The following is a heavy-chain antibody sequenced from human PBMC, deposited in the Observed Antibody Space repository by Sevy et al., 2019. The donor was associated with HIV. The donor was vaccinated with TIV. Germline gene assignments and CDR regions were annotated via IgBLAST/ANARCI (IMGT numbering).Heavy chain of an antibody. J-gene: IGHJ6*02. V-gene: IGHV3-30*04. D-gene: IGHD3-3*01. CDR2: ISYDGSNK. CDR3: ARDGGEYYDFWSGYYHYGMDV. Sequence: GGSLRLSCAASGFTFSSYAMHWVRQAPGKGLEWVAVISYDGSNKYYADSVKGRFTISRDNSKNTLYLQMNSLRAEDTAVYYCARDGGEYYDFWSGYYHYGMDVWGQGTTVTVSS. CDR1: GFTFSSYA.